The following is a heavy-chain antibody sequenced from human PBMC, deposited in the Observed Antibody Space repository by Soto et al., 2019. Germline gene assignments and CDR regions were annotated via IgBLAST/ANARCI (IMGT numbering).Heavy chain of an antibody. J-gene: IGHJ4*02. Sequence: EVQLLESGGGLVQPGGSLRLSCAASGFTFSSYAMSWVRQAPGKGLEWVSAISGSGGSTYYADSVKGRFTISRDNSKNTLYLQMNSLRDEDTAVYYCAKASADIVVVPAAFDYWGQGTLVTVSS. V-gene: IGHV3-23*01. CDR1: GFTFSSYA. D-gene: IGHD2-2*01. CDR3: AKASADIVVVPAAFDY. CDR2: ISGSGGST.